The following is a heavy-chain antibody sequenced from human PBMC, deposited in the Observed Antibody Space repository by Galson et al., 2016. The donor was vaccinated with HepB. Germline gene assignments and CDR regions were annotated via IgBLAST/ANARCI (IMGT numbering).Heavy chain of an antibody. CDR1: GYTLTELS. CDR3: ATDSRNYYGMDV. CDR2: FDPEDGET. J-gene: IGHJ6*02. V-gene: IGHV1-24*01. Sequence: SVKVSCKVSGYTLTELSMHWVRQAPGKGLEWMGGFDPEDGETIYAQKFQGRVTMTEDTSTDTASMELSSLRSEDTAVCYCATDSRNYYGMDVWGQGTTVTVSS.